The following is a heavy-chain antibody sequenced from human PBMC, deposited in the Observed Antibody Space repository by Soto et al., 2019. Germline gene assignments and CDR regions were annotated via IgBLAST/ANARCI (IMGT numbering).Heavy chain of an antibody. CDR1: GGSISSGDYY. V-gene: IGHV4-30-4*01. Sequence: SETLSLTCTVSGGSISSGDYYWSWIRQPPGKGLEWIGYIYYSGSTYYNPSLKSRVTISVDTSKNQFSLKLSSVTAADTAVYYCARDLPLDDFWSGYYGMDVWGQGTTVTVSS. CDR2: IYYSGST. D-gene: IGHD3-3*01. CDR3: ARDLPLDDFWSGYYGMDV. J-gene: IGHJ6*02.